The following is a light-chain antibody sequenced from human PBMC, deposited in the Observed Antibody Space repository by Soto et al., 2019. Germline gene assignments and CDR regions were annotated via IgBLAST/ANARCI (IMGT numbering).Light chain of an antibody. Sequence: EIVLTQSPGTLSLSPGETVTLPCRASQSVKSSYLAWYQHKPGQAPRLLIYGTSSRATGIPDRFSGSGSGTDFTLTISRLEPEDFAVYYCQQYGSSITFGQGTRLEIK. J-gene: IGKJ5*01. CDR2: GTS. V-gene: IGKV3-20*01. CDR3: QQYGSSIT. CDR1: QSVKSSY.